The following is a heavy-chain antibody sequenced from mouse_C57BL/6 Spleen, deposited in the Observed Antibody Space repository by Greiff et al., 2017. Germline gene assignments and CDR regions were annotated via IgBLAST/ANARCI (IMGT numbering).Heavy chain of an antibody. D-gene: IGHD2-2*01. CDR1: GYTFTSYW. J-gene: IGHJ2*01. CDR2: IDPSDSYT. V-gene: IGHV1-50*01. CDR3: ARGGYPYYFDY. Sequence: VQLQQPGAELVKPGASVKLSCKASGYTFTSYWMQWVKQRPGQGLEWIGEIDPSDSYTNYNQKFKGKATLTVDTSSSTAYMQLSSLTSEDSAVYYCARGGYPYYFDYWGKGTTLTVSS.